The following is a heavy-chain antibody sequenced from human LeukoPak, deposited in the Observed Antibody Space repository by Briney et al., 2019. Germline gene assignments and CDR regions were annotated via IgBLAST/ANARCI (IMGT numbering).Heavy chain of an antibody. CDR3: AKAGSFCGGDCYSDFDY. V-gene: IGHV3-23*01. CDR1: GFTFSSYA. Sequence: GGSLRLSCAASGFTFSSYAMSWVRQAPGKGLEWVSAISGSGGSTYYADSVKGRFTISRDNSKNTLYLQMNSLRAEDTAVYYCAKAGSFCGGDCYSDFDYWGQGTLVTVSS. CDR2: ISGSGGST. J-gene: IGHJ4*02. D-gene: IGHD2-21*02.